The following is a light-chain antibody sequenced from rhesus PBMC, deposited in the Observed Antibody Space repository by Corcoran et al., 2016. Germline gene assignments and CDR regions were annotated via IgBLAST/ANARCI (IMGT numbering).Light chain of an antibody. J-gene: IGKJ3*01. V-gene: IGKV1-25*01. CDR3: QHYYSTPVT. CDR2: EAS. Sequence: DIQMTQSPSSLSASVGDRVTITCRASQGITNDLAWYQQKPGETPKLLIYEASSWQSGIPSRFSGSGSGTDFTLTLSSLQSEDFATYYCQHYYSTPVTFGPGTKLDIK. CDR1: QGITND.